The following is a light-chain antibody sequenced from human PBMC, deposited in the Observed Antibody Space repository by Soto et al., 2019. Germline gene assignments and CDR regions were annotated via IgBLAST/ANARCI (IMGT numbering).Light chain of an antibody. CDR2: GAF. Sequence: EIVLTQSPGTLSLSPGERVTLYCKASQRVSNSYLAWYQQRPGQAPRLLIYGAFSRATDAPDRFSGSESGTEFTLTIDRLAPDDSAVYFCQQYATSPRTFGQGTKVEVK. J-gene: IGKJ1*01. CDR3: QQYATSPRT. V-gene: IGKV3-20*01. CDR1: QRVSNSY.